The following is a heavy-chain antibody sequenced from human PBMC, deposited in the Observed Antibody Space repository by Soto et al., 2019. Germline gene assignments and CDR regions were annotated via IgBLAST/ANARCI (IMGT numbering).Heavy chain of an antibody. J-gene: IGHJ4*02. CDR1: GYTFTGYD. CDR2: MNPNSGNT. Sequence: ASVKVSCKASGYTFTGYDINWVRQATGQGLEWMGWMNPNSGNTGYAQKFQGRVTMTRNTSISTAYMELSSLRSEDTAVYYCARGRRWLQYPLAYWGQGTLVTVSS. V-gene: IGHV1-8*01. D-gene: IGHD5-12*01. CDR3: ARGRRWLQYPLAY.